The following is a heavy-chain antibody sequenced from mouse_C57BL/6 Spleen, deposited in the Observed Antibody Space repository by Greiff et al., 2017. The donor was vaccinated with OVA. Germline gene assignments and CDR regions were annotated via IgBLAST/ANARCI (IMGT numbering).Heavy chain of an antibody. CDR3: TRYLLPYAMDY. V-gene: IGHV1-15*01. CDR1: GYTFTDYE. J-gene: IGHJ4*01. Sequence: VQLQQSGAELVRPGASVTLSCKASGYTFTDYEMHWVKQTPVHGLEWIGAIDPETGGTAYNQKFKGKAILTADKSSSTAYMELRSLTSEDSAVYYCTRYLLPYAMDYWGQGTSVTVSS. D-gene: IGHD2-1*01. CDR2: IDPETGGT.